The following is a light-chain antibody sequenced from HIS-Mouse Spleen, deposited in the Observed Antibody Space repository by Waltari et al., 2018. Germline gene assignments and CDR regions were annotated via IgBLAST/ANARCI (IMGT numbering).Light chain of an antibody. Sequence: QSALTQPASVSGSPGQSITISCTGTSRDVGGYNSVSWYQQHPGKAPNLMIYDVSNRPSGVSNRFSGSKSGNTASLTISGFQAEDEADYYCSSYTSSSFNVVFGGGTKLTVL. CDR1: SRDVGGYNS. J-gene: IGLJ2*01. CDR3: SSYTSSSFNVV. V-gene: IGLV2-14*03. CDR2: DVS.